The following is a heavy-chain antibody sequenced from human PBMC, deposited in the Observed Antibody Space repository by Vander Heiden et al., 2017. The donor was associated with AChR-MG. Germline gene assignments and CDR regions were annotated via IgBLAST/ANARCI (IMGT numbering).Heavy chain of an antibody. CDR3: ARGGIVGATPFDY. Sequence: EVQLVESGGGLVQPGGSLRLSCAASGFTFSSYSMNWVRQAPGKGLEWVSYISSSSSTIYYADSVKGRFTISRDNAKNSLYLQMNSLRAEDTAVYYCARGGIVGATPFDYWGQGTLVTVSS. V-gene: IGHV3-48*01. J-gene: IGHJ4*02. CDR2: ISSSSSTI. CDR1: GFTFSSYS. D-gene: IGHD1-26*01.